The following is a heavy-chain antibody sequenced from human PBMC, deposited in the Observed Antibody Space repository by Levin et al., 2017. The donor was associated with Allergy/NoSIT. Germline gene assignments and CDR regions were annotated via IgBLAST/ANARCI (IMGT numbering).Heavy chain of an antibody. V-gene: IGHV1-2*02. D-gene: IGHD2-2*01. J-gene: IGHJ1*01. CDR1: GNTLTGFY. CDR3: ARGGRYQY. Sequence: ASVKVSCKASGNTLTGFYIHWVRQAPGQGLEWMGWINPNTSGTNYAQKFQGRVTMTRDTSINTAYMDLSSLRSDDTAVYYCARGGRYQYWGQGTLVTVSS. CDR2: INPNTSGT.